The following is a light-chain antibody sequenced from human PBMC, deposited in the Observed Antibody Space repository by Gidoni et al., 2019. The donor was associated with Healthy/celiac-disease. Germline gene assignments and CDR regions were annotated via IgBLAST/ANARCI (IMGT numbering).Light chain of an antibody. CDR3: CSYAGSSRV. CDR2: DVS. Sequence: QSALTQPRSVSGSTGQSVTISCTGTRSDVGGYNYVSWYQQHPGKAPKLMIYDVSKRPSGVPDRFSGSKSGNTASLTISGLQAEDEADYYCCSYAGSSRVFGGGTKLTVL. CDR1: RSDVGGYNY. V-gene: IGLV2-11*01. J-gene: IGLJ3*02.